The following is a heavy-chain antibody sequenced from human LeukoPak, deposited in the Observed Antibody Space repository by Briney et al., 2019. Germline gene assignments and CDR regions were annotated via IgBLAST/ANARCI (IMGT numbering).Heavy chain of an antibody. D-gene: IGHD3-22*01. CDR3: AISYYDSSGYYYGPYFDY. J-gene: IGHJ4*02. CDR1: GYTFTSYG. Sequence: ASVKVCCKASGYTFTSYGISWVRQAPGQGLEWMGWISAYNGNTNYAQKLQGRVTMTTDTSTSTAYMELRSLRSDDTAVYYCAISYYDSSGYYYGPYFDYWGQGTLVTVSS. V-gene: IGHV1-18*01. CDR2: ISAYNGNT.